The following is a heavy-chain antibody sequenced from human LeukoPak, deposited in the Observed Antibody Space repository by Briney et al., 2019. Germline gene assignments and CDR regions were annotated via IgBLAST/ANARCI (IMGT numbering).Heavy chain of an antibody. CDR2: IYYDGST. J-gene: IGHJ5*02. D-gene: IGHD6-13*01. V-gene: IGHV4-39*07. CDR1: GGSISSSSYY. Sequence: SETLSLTCTVSGGSISSSSYYWGWIRQPPGKRLEWIGSIYYDGSTYYNPSLKSRVTVSVDTSKNQFSLKLSSVTAADTAVYYCARWAAAGTRWFDPWGQGTLVTVSS. CDR3: ARWAAAGTRWFDP.